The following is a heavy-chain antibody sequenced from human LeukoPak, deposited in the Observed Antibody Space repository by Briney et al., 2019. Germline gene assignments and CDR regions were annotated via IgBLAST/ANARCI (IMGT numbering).Heavy chain of an antibody. CDR3: ARFRSVGGNPHAFNI. D-gene: IGHD4-23*01. CDR1: GVTFSGYS. V-gene: IGHV3-21*01. Sequence: GGSLRLSCAAFGVTFSGYSMNWVRQAPGKELEWVSAITATSLHIYYADSVKGRFTISRDNAKNSLYLQMNSLRVEDTALYYCARFRSVGGNPHAFNIWGQGTMVTVSS. CDR2: ITATSLHI. J-gene: IGHJ3*02.